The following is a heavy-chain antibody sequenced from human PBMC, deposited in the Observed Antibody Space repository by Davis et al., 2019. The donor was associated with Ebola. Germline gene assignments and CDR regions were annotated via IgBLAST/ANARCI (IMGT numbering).Heavy chain of an antibody. CDR1: AGSFSDYY. J-gene: IGHJ5*02. D-gene: IGHD2-2*01. Sequence: MPSETLSLTCAVYAGSFSDYYWNWIRQPPGKGLEWIGEINHSGSTNYNPSLKSRVTISVDKSKNQFSLELSSVTVADTAIYYCARVMGGCSSTSCFLDPWGQGTLVTVSS. V-gene: IGHV4-34*01. CDR3: ARVMGGCSSTSCFLDP. CDR2: INHSGST.